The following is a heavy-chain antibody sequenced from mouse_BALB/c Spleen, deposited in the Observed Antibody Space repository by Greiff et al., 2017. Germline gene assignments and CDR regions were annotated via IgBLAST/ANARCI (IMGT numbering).Heavy chain of an antibody. CDR1: GFTFSSYY. V-gene: IGHV5-6-2*01. CDR2: INSNGGST. D-gene: IGHD1-1*02. CDR3: ARHDYGGRFFDD. Sequence: EVMLVESGGGLVKLGGSLKLSCAASGFTFSSYYMSWVRQTPEKRLELVAAINSNGGSTYYPDTVKGRFTISRDNAKNTLYLQMSSLKSEDTALYYCARHDYGGRFFDDWGQGTTLTVSS. J-gene: IGHJ2*01.